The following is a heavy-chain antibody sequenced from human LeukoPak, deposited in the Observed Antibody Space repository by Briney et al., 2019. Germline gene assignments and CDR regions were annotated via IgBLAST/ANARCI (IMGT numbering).Heavy chain of an antibody. CDR2: ISGSGGST. J-gene: IGHJ4*02. V-gene: IGHV3-23*01. Sequence: GGSLRLSCAASGFTFSSYAMTWVRQAPGKGLEWVSVISGSGGSTYYADSVKGRFTNSRDNSKNTLYLQMNSLRAEDTAVYYCAPRGGEPVYWGQGTLVTVSS. D-gene: IGHD3-16*01. CDR1: GFTFSSYA. CDR3: APRGGEPVY.